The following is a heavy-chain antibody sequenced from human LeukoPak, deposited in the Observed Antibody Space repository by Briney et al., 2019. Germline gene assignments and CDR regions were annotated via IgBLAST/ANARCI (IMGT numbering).Heavy chain of an antibody. J-gene: IGHJ4*02. V-gene: IGHV3-11*01. Sequence: PGGSLRLSCAASGFTFSDYYMSCIRQAPGKGLEWVSYISSSGSTIYYADSVKGRFTISRDNAKNSLYLQMNSLRAEDTAVYYCARLDSYGYAVDYWGQGTLVTVSS. CDR3: ARLDSYGYAVDY. D-gene: IGHD5-18*01. CDR1: GFTFSDYY. CDR2: ISSSGSTI.